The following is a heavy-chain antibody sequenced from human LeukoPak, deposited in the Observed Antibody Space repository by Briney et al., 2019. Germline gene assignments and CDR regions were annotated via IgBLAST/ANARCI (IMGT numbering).Heavy chain of an antibody. D-gene: IGHD4-11*01. CDR2: IKQDGSEK. Sequence: GGSLRLSCAASGFTFSTYWMSWVRQAPGKGLEWVANIKQDGSEKNYVDSVLGRFTISRDSAENSLYLQMNSLRAEDTAVYYCARGGTTVTARDYFDYWGQGTLVTVSS. V-gene: IGHV3-7*01. CDR1: GFTFSTYW. CDR3: ARGGTTVTARDYFDY. J-gene: IGHJ4*02.